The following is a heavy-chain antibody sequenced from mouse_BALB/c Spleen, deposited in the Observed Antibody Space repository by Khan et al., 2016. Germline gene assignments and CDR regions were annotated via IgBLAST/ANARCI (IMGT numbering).Heavy chain of an antibody. D-gene: IGHD1-1*01. J-gene: IGHJ3*01. V-gene: IGHV4-1*02. CDR1: GFDFSRYW. CDR3: ARAGYYGYLAY. CDR2: INPDSYTI. Sequence: VKLLESGGGLVHPGGSLKLSCAASGFDFSRYWMSWVRQAPGNGLEWIGEINPDSYTINYTPSLKDKFIISRDNAKNTLYLQMSKVRSEDTALYYCARAGYYGYLAYWGQGTLVTVSA.